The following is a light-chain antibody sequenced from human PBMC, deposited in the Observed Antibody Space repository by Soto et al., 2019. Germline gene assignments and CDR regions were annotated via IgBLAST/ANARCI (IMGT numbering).Light chain of an antibody. CDR2: DVS. J-gene: IGLJ1*01. V-gene: IGLV2-11*01. CDR1: SSDVGHYNF. CDR3: CSYAGTSSLDV. Sequence: QSVLTQPRSVSGSPGQSVTISCTGTSSDVGHYNFVSWYLQHPGKAPKLIISDVSKRPSGVPDRFSGSKSGNTASLTISGLQAEDEADYYCCSYAGTSSLDVFGTGTKVTVL.